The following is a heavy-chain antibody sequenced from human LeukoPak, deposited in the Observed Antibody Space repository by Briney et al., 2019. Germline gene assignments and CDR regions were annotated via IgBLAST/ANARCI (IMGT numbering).Heavy chain of an antibody. V-gene: IGHV4-34*01. J-gene: IGHJ5*02. Sequence: SETLSLTCGVNGGSFSGYYWNWIRQTPGKGLEWFGELYHSESTNYNPSLKTRVTISVDTSKNQFSLKLTSVTAADTAVYFCARGGYYGSGNDFRFDPWGQGTLGTVSS. D-gene: IGHD3-10*01. CDR3: ARGGYYGSGNDFRFDP. CDR1: GGSFSGYY. CDR2: LYHSEST.